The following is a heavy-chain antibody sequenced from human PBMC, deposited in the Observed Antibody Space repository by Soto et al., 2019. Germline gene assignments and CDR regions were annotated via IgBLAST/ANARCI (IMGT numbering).Heavy chain of an antibody. CDR3: ATTVTYYYYGMDV. CDR1: GSTFSSYG. Sequence: GGSLRLSCAASGSTFSSYGMHWVRQAPGKGLEWVAVISYDGSNKYYADSVKGRFTISRDNSKNTLYLQMNSLRAEDTAVYYCATTVTYYYYGMDVWGQGTTVTVSS. V-gene: IGHV3-30*03. D-gene: IGHD4-17*01. J-gene: IGHJ6*02. CDR2: ISYDGSNK.